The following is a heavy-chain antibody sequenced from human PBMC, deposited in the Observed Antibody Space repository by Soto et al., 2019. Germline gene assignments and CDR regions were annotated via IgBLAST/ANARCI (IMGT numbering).Heavy chain of an antibody. CDR3: ARDLYCSGGSCYRPDY. V-gene: IGHV3-33*01. CDR2: IWYDGSNK. Sequence: QVQLVESGGGVVQPGRSLRLSYAASGFTFSSYGMHWVRQAPGKGLEWVAVIWYDGSNKYYADSVKGRFTISRDNSKNTLYLQMNSLRAEDTAVYYCARDLYCSGGSCYRPDYWGQGTLVTVSS. CDR1: GFTFSSYG. D-gene: IGHD2-15*01. J-gene: IGHJ4*02.